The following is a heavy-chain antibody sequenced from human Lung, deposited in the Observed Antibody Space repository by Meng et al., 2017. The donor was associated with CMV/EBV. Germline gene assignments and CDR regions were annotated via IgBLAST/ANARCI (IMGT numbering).Heavy chain of an antibody. J-gene: IGHJ4*02. CDR1: GYTCSNYG. Sequence: AQTMQAEGWVKNPGASVKVSCRASGYTCSNYGITWVRQAPGQGLEWMEWINAYNGDTNYAQTLQGRVTMTTDTSTSTAYVELRSLRSDDTAVYYCARVEVGITSGDYWGQGTLVTVSS. CDR3: ARVEVGITSGDY. V-gene: IGHV1-18*01. CDR2: INAYNGDT. D-gene: IGHD1-26*01.